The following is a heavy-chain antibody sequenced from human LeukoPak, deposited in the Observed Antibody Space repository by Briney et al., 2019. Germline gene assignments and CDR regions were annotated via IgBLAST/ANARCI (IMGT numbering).Heavy chain of an antibody. J-gene: IGHJ4*02. CDR1: GGSMSNYY. V-gene: IGHV4-59*01. CDR2: IYYSGST. CDR3: ARGPMVRGVIITGDFDY. Sequence: PLETLSLTCTVSGGSMSNYYWSWIRQPPGKGLEWIGYIYYSGSTNYNPSLKSRVTISVDTSKNQFSLKLSSVTAADTAVYYCARGPMVRGVIITGDFDYWGQGTLVTVSS. D-gene: IGHD3-10*01.